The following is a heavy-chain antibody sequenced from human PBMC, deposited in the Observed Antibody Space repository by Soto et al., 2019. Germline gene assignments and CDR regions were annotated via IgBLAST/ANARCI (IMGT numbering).Heavy chain of an antibody. D-gene: IGHD6-6*01. J-gene: IGHJ4*02. V-gene: IGHV1-18*04. CDR2: ISAYNGNK. CDR3: ARTGGGMAARPLEY. CDR1: GYMFTTYG. Sequence: QVQLVQSGGEVKKPGASVEVSCRTSGYMFTTYGMSWVRQAPGQGLEWMAWISAYNGNKKYAQKSQGRVTMTTDTSTSTVSMELGNRTSDDTGTYFCARTGGGMAARPLEYWGQGTLVTVSS.